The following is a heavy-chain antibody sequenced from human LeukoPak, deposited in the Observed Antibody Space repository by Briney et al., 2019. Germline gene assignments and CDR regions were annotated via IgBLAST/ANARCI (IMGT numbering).Heavy chain of an antibody. CDR3: ANRAAVGDAYYFDY. CDR2: ISGSGGST. D-gene: IGHD3-16*01. J-gene: IGHJ4*02. CDR1: GFPFANTW. V-gene: IGHV3-23*01. Sequence: GGSLRLSCAASGFPFANTWMHWVRQAPGKGLEWVSAISGSGGSTYYADSVKGRFTISRDNSKNTLYLQMNSLRAEDTAVYYCANRAAVGDAYYFDYWGQGTLVTVSS.